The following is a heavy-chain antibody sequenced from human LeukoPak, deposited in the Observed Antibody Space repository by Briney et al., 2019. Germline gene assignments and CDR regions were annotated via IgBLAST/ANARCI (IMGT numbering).Heavy chain of an antibody. Sequence: ASVKVSCKTSGYTFTGYFMHWVRQAPGQGLEWVGWINPNSGGTNYAQKFRGRVTVTRDTSISTAYLDLSSLRSDDTGVYYCARGTISGSRSFDPWGQGTLVTVSS. CDR1: GYTFTGYF. D-gene: IGHD3-9*01. CDR2: INPNSGGT. CDR3: ARGTISGSRSFDP. J-gene: IGHJ5*02. V-gene: IGHV1-2*02.